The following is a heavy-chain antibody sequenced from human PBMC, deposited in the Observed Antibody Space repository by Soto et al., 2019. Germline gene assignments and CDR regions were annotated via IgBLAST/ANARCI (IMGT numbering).Heavy chain of an antibody. V-gene: IGHV3-7*01. CDR2: IKEDGSEK. CDR1: GFTFRRYW. CDR3: ASPRGIYEDGDY. D-gene: IGHD3-3*01. J-gene: IGHJ4*02. Sequence: EVQLVESGGGLVQPGGSLRLSCAASGFTFRRYWMSWVRQAAGKGLEWVASIKEDGSEKNYVDAVKGRFTISRDNAEDSLYLQMNSLRAEDTAMYYCASPRGIYEDGDYWGQGTLVTVSS.